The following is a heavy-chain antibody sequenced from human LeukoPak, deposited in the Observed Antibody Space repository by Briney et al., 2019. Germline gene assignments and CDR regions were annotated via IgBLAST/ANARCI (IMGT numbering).Heavy chain of an antibody. CDR1: GFTFSSYE. CDR2: ISGSGSTI. V-gene: IGHV3-48*03. D-gene: IGHD3-10*01. CDR3: AREVRLHYDY. Sequence: PGGSLRLSCAASGFTFSSYEMNWVRQAPGKGLEWVSYISGSGSTIYYADSVKGRFTISRDNAKNSLYMQIHSLRAEDTAVYYCAREVRLHYDYWGQGTLVTVSS. J-gene: IGHJ4*02.